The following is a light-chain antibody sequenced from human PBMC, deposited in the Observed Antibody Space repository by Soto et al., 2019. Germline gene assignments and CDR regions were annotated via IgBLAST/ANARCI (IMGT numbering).Light chain of an antibody. CDR1: QTISSW. CDR2: KAS. Sequence: DIQMTQSPSTLSGSVGDRVTITCRASQTISSWLAWYQQKPGKAPKLLIYKASTLKSGVPSRFSGSGSGTDFTLTISSLQPEDFATYYCQQSYNRLWTFGQGTRLENK. J-gene: IGKJ5*01. V-gene: IGKV1-5*03. CDR3: QQSYNRLWT.